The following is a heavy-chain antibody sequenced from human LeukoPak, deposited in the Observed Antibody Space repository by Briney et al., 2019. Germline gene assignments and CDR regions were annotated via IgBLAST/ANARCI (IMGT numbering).Heavy chain of an antibody. CDR3: ARGGRRQWLARGDY. V-gene: IGHV4-34*01. Sequence: SETLSLTCAVYGGSFSGYYWSWIRQPPGKGLEWIGEINHSGSTNYNPSLKSRVTISVDTSKNQLSLKLSSVTAADTAVYYCARGGRRQWLARGDYWGQGTLVTVSS. CDR1: GGSFSGYY. CDR2: INHSGST. J-gene: IGHJ4*02. D-gene: IGHD6-19*01.